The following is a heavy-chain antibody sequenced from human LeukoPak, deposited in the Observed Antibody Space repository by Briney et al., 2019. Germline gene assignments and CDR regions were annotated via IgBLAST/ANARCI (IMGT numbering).Heavy chain of an antibody. D-gene: IGHD3-10*01. J-gene: IGHJ4*02. V-gene: IGHV4-39*01. CDR3: ARLQERLSYGPGVSY. Sequence: SEPLSLTCTVSGGSISSSSYYWGWIRQPPGKGLEWIGSIYYSGSTYYNPSLKSRVTISVDTSKNQFSLKLSSVTAADTAVYYCARLQERLSYGPGVSYWGQGTLVTVSS. CDR1: GGSISSSSYY. CDR2: IYYSGST.